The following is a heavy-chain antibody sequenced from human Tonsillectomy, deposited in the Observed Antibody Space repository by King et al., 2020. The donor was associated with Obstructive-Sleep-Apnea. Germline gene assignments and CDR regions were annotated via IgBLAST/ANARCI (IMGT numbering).Heavy chain of an antibody. V-gene: IGHV3-23*04. CDR2: ISGSGGST. Sequence: DVQLVESGGGLVQPGGSLRLSCAASGFTFSSYALSWVRQAPGKGLEWVSTISGSGGSTYYGDSVKGRFTISRDSSKKTLYLQMNSLRAEDTAVYYCAKDSSGYDSEYRPFDYWGQGTLVTVSS. J-gene: IGHJ4*02. D-gene: IGHD5-12*01. CDR3: AKDSSGYDSEYRPFDY. CDR1: GFTFSSYA.